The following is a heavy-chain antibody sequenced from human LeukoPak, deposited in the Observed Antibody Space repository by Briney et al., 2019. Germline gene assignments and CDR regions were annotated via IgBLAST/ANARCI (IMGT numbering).Heavy chain of an antibody. CDR3: ARPGYSSGWYGY. V-gene: IGHV4-34*01. CDR2: INHSGST. CDR1: GGSFSGYY. J-gene: IGHJ4*02. Sequence: KPSETLSLTCAVYGGSFSGYYWSWIRQPPGKGLEWIGEINHSGSTNYNPSLKSRVTISVDTSKNQFSLKLSSVTAADTAVYYCARPGYSSGWYGYWGQGTLVTVSS. D-gene: IGHD6-19*01.